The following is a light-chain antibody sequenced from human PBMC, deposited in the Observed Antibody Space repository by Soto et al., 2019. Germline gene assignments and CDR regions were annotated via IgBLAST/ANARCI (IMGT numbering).Light chain of an antibody. CDR2: EVS. CDR1: SSDVGGYKY. J-gene: IGLJ1*01. Sequence: QSALTQPPSASGSPGQSVTISCTGTSSDVGGYKYVSWYQQNPGKAPKLIIYEVSMRPSGVPDRFSGSKSGNTASLTVSGLQAEDEADYYCCSSGGSPTYVFGTGTKVTVL. V-gene: IGLV2-8*01. CDR3: CSSGGSPTYV.